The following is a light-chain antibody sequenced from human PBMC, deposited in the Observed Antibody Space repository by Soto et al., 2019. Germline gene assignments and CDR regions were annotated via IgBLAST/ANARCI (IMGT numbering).Light chain of an antibody. V-gene: IGKV3-15*01. J-gene: IGKJ5*01. CDR1: ESVSSN. Sequence: EIVLTQSLATLSVSRGDRATLSCRASESVSSNLAWYQQKTGQAPRLLIYGASSRATGIPVRFSGSGSWTECTLTISSLQSEDVEVDYCQQYNNWPLTFGQGTRLEI. CDR3: QQYNNWPLT. CDR2: GAS.